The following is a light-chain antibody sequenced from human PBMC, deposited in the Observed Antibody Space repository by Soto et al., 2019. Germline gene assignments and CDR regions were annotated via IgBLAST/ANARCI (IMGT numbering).Light chain of an antibody. CDR3: HQYGSSPGT. CDR2: GTS. V-gene: IGKV3-20*01. Sequence: IVLTQSPGTLSLSPGERATLSCRASQSVSSSYLAWYQQKPGQAPSLLIYGTSSRATGIPDRFSGSGSGTDFTLTISRLEPEDFAVYYCHQYGSSPGTFGQGTKVDI. J-gene: IGKJ1*01. CDR1: QSVSSSY.